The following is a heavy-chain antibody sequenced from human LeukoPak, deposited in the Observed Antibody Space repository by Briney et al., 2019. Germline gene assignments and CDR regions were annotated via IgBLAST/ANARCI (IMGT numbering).Heavy chain of an antibody. CDR2: ISYDGSNK. D-gene: IGHD3-10*01. CDR3: ARAGSTMARYYYYYYMDV. CDR1: GFTFSSYG. V-gene: IGHV3-30*03. Sequence: GRSLRLSCAASGFTFSSYGMHWVRQAPGKGLEWVAVISYDGSNKYYADSVKGRFTISRDNSKNTLYLQMNSLRAEDTAVYYCARAGSTMARYYYYYYMDVWGKGTTVTISS. J-gene: IGHJ6*03.